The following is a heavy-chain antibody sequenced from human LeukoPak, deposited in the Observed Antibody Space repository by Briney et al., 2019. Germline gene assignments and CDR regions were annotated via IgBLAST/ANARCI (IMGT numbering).Heavy chain of an antibody. J-gene: IGHJ4*02. Sequence: SETLSLTCAVYGGSSSGYYWSWIRQPPGKGLEWIGEINHSGSTNYNPSLKSRVTISVDTSKNQFSLKLSSVTAADTAVYYCARGFYDYVWGSYRYTHFDYWGQGTLVTVSS. CDR1: GGSSSGYY. V-gene: IGHV4-34*01. D-gene: IGHD3-16*02. CDR3: ARGFYDYVWGSYRYTHFDY. CDR2: INHSGST.